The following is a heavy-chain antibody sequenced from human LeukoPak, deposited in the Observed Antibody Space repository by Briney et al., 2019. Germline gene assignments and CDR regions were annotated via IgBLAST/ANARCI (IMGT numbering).Heavy chain of an antibody. D-gene: IGHD6-13*01. J-gene: IGHJ4*02. Sequence: SETLSLTCTVSGYSITTGYYWGWIRQPPGKGLEWIGNIYHSGSTYYNPSLKSRVTISVDTSKNQFSLKLSSVTAADTAVYYCARHSSSWSLDYWGQGTLVTVSS. V-gene: IGHV4-38-2*02. CDR3: ARHSSSWSLDY. CDR2: IYHSGST. CDR1: GYSITTGYY.